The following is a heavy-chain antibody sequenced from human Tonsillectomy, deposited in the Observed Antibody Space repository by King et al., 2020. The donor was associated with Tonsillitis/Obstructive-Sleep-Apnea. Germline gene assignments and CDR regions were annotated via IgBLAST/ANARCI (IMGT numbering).Heavy chain of an antibody. CDR2: IIPIFGTA. D-gene: IGHD2-2*01. J-gene: IGHJ4*02. CDR1: GGTFSSYA. Sequence: QLVQSGAEVKKPGSSVKVSCKASGGTFSSYAISWVRQAPGQGLEWMGGIIPIFGTANYAQKFQGRVTITADESTSTAYMELSSLRSEDTAVYYCARDIPTGVVLPAAEYYFDYWGQGTLVTVSS. CDR3: ARDIPTGVVLPAAEYYFDY. V-gene: IGHV1-69*01.